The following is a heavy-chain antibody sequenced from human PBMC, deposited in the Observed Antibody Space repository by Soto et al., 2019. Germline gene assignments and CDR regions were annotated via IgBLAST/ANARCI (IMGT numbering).Heavy chain of an antibody. D-gene: IGHD6-19*01. CDR1: GGSISSYY. CDR2: IYYSGST. Sequence: TSETLSLTCTVSGGSISSYYLSWIRQPPGKGLEWIGYIYYSGSTNYNPSLKSRVTISVGTSKNQFSLKLSSVAAADTAVYYCARAYSSGWYDYWGQGTLVTVSS. V-gene: IGHV4-59*01. CDR3: ARAYSSGWYDY. J-gene: IGHJ4*02.